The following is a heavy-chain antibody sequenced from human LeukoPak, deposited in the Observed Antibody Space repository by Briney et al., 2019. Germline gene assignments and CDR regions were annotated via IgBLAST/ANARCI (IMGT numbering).Heavy chain of an antibody. CDR2: ISSDGSIK. J-gene: IGHJ4*02. Sequence: GGSLRLSCTASKFTFSHYGMQWVRQAPGKGLEWVAVISSDGSIKVYADSVKGRLTLSRDNSINTVDLQMNSLRAEDTAVYYCVKEYHSRGFGAYFDYWGQGTLVTVSS. V-gene: IGHV3-30*18. D-gene: IGHD3-3*01. CDR3: VKEYHSRGFGAYFDY. CDR1: KFTFSHYG.